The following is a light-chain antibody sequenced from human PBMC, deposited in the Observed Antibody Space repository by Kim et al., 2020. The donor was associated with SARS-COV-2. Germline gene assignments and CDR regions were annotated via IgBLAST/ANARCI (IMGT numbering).Light chain of an antibody. V-gene: IGLV2-23*02. CDR2: EVS. CDR1: SSDVGNFNL. Sequence: GQSSPISCTGTSSDVGNFNLVSWYQQHPGKAPKLMIYEVSKRPSGVSNRFSGSKSGNTASLTISGLQAEDEADYYCCSYAGSRTYVFGSGTKVTVL. J-gene: IGLJ1*01. CDR3: CSYAGSRTYV.